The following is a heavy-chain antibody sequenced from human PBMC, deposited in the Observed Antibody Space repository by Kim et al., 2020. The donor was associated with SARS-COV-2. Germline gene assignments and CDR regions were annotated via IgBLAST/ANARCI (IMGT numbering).Heavy chain of an antibody. D-gene: IGHD6-19*01. Sequence: SETLSLTCTVSGGSISSSSYYWGWIRQPPGKGLEWIGSIYYSGSTYYNPSLKSRVTISVDTSKNQFSLKLSSVTAADTAVYYCARLIIKWLESFDYWGQGTLVTVSS. J-gene: IGHJ4*02. V-gene: IGHV4-39*01. CDR2: IYYSGST. CDR1: GGSISSSSYY. CDR3: ARLIIKWLESFDY.